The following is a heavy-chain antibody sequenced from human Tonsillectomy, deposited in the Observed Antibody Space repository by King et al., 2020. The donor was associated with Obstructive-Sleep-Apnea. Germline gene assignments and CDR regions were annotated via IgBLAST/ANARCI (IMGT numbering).Heavy chain of an antibody. CDR3: TQFYPAD. CDR1: GFTFSDVW. Sequence: VQLVESGGELVKPGGSLRLSCAASGFTFSDVWMNWVRQAPGKGLEWVGRIKSKTEAGTTEYAAPVKDRFIVSRDDSKSMLYLHMNNLRIEDTAVYYCTQFYPADLGQGTLVTVS. J-gene: IGHJ4*02. V-gene: IGHV3-15*01. CDR2: IKSKTEAGTT.